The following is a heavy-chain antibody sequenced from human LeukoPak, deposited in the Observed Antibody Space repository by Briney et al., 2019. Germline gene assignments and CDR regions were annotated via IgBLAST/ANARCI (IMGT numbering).Heavy chain of an antibody. J-gene: IGHJ4*02. Sequence: ASVKVSCKASGYTFTSYGISWVRQAPGQGLEWMGWINPNHGDTNYAQKFQDRVSMTRDTSISTAYMHLSRLRSADTAVYYCARSYLVVIPSLVDYWGQETLVTVSS. CDR3: ARSYLVVIPSLVDY. CDR2: INPNHGDT. V-gene: IGHV1-2*02. CDR1: GYTFTSYG. D-gene: IGHD3-22*01.